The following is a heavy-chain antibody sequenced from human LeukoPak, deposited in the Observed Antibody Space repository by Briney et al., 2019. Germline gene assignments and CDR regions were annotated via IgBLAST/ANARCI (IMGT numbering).Heavy chain of an antibody. Sequence: PSETLSLTCTVSGGSISSYYWSWIRQHPGKGLGWIGYIYYSGSTNYNPSLKSRVTISVDTSKNQFSLKLSSVTAADTAVYYCARAEITMIVVGAFDIWGQGTMVTVSS. CDR3: ARAEITMIVVGAFDI. D-gene: IGHD3-22*01. CDR2: IYYSGST. J-gene: IGHJ3*02. V-gene: IGHV4-59*01. CDR1: GGSISSYY.